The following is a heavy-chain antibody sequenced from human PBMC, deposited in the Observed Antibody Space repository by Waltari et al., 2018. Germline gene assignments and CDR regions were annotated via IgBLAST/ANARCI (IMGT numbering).Heavy chain of an antibody. CDR2: LNYSGST. J-gene: IGHJ2*01. D-gene: IGHD6-6*01. CDR3: SRHGRIAARWYFHL. V-gene: IGHV4-34*01. CDR1: GRSFSSFY. Sequence: QVQLQQWGAGLLKPSETLSLTCAVYGRSFSSFYWSWIRNPLSKGREWTGELNYSGSTNYHTSYTSRVTMLLDTSPNQFSSILRLVSVATTAVYYRSRHGRIAARWYFHLRGPGPLVPV.